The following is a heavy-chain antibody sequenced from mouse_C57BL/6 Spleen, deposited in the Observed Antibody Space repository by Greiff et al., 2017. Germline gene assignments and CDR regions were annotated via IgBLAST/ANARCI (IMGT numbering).Heavy chain of an antibody. CDR2: IYPGSGST. J-gene: IGHJ3*01. CDR1: GYTFTSYW. Sequence: VQLQQSGAELVRPGASVKMSCKASGYTFTSYWITWVKQRPGQGLEWIGDIYPGSGSTNYNEKFKSKATLTVDTSSSTAYMQLSSLTSEDSAVYYGARGPPSYDGNYVVAYWGQGTLVTVSA. D-gene: IGHD2-10*01. V-gene: IGHV1-55*01. CDR3: ARGPPSYDGNYVVAY.